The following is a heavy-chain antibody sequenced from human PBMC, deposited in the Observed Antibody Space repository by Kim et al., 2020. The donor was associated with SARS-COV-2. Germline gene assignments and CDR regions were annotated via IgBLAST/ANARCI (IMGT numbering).Heavy chain of an antibody. J-gene: IGHJ2*01. D-gene: IGHD1-26*01. V-gene: IGHV3-30*02. Sequence: SRQDHAASGKGRFPSSRDNSKNTLYLQMNSLGAEDTAVYYCAKVAWVFDLWGRGTLVTVSS. CDR3: AKVAWVFDL. CDR2: SRQ.